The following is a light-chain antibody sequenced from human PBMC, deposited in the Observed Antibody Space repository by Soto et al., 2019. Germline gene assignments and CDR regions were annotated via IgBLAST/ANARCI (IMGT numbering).Light chain of an antibody. CDR1: SSNIGAGYD. Sequence: QSVLTQPPSVSGAPGQRVTISCTGSSSNIGAGYDVHWYQQLPGTAPKLLIYDNNNRPSGVPDRFSGSKSGTSASLAITGLQAEDEADYYCQSYDSRLSEVFGGGTKVTVL. V-gene: IGLV1-40*01. J-gene: IGLJ3*02. CDR3: QSYDSRLSEV. CDR2: DNN.